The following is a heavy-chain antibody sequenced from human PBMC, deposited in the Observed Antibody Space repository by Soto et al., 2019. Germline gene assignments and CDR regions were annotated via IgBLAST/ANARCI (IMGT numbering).Heavy chain of an antibody. V-gene: IGHV4-31*03. CDR3: ARADYDFWSGYPNWFDP. CDR1: GGSISSGGYY. Sequence: NPSETLSLTCTVSGGSISSGGYYWSWVRQHPGKGLEWIGYIYYSGSTYYNPSLKSRVTISVDTSKNQFSLKLSSVTAADTAVYYCARADYDFWSGYPNWFDPWGQGTLVTVSS. J-gene: IGHJ5*02. D-gene: IGHD3-3*01. CDR2: IYYSGST.